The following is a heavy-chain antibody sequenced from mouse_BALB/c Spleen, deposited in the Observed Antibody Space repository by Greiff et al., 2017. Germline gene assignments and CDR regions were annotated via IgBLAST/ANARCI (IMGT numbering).Heavy chain of an antibody. Sequence: EVQLVESGGGLVKPGGSLKLSCAASGFTFSSYAMSWVRQTPEKRLEWVASISSGGSTYYPDSVKGRFTISRDNARNILYLQMSSLRSEDTAMYYCASMIKGPFAYWGQGTLVTVSA. J-gene: IGHJ3*01. V-gene: IGHV5-6-5*01. CDR3: ASMIKGPFAY. CDR2: ISSGGST. D-gene: IGHD2-4*01. CDR1: GFTFSSYA.